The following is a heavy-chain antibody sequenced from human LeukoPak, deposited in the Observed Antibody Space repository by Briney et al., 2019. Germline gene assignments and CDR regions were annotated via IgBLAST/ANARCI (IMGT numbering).Heavy chain of an antibody. CDR1: GFTFSSYA. D-gene: IGHD2-2*01. J-gene: IGHJ4*02. CDR3: ARECPPAIIPAATYFDY. Sequence: GGSLRLSCAASGFTFSSYAFHWVRQAPGKGLEWVAVISYDGSNKYYADSVKGRFTISRGNSKNTLYLQMNSLRAEDTAVYYCARECPPAIIPAATYFDYWGQGTLVTVSS. V-gene: IGHV3-30-3*01. CDR2: ISYDGSNK.